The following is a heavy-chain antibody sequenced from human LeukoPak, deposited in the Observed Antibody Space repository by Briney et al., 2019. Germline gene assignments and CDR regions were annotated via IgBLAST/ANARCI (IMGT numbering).Heavy chain of an antibody. CDR3: AREMGGGY. J-gene: IGHJ4*02. CDR2: INPNSGGT. Sequence: GASVKVSCKASGGTFSSYAISWVRQAPGQGLEWMGWINPNSGGTNYAQKFQGRVTMTRDTSISTAYMELSRLRSDDTAVYYCAREMGGGYWGQGTLVTVSS. V-gene: IGHV1-2*02. D-gene: IGHD2-15*01. CDR1: GGTFSSYA.